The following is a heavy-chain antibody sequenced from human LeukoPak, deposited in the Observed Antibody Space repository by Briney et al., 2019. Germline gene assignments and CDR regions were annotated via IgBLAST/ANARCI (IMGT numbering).Heavy chain of an antibody. D-gene: IGHD1-26*01. V-gene: IGHV3-21*01. J-gene: IGHJ4*02. Sequence: PGGSLRLSCAASGFTFSTYSMNWVRQAPGKGLEWVSSISSSSYYIYYADSVRGRFTISRDNAKNSLYLQMNSLRAEDTAVYYCATVGRGSYPYWGQGTLVTVSS. CDR3: ATVGRGSYPY. CDR1: GFTFSTYS. CDR2: ISSSSYYI.